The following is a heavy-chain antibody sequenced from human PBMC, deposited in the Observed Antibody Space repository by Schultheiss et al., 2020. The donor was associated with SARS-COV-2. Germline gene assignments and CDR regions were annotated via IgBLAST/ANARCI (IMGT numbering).Heavy chain of an antibody. V-gene: IGHV3-74*03. D-gene: IGHD6-19*01. Sequence: GESLKISCAASGFTLSSYWMHWVRQAPGKGLVWVSRINSDGSNTTYADSVKGRFTISRDTAKNTLYLQMNSLRAEDTAVYYCARPLGYSSGWPWGQGTLVTVSS. CDR2: INSDGSNT. CDR1: GFTLSSYW. CDR3: ARPLGYSSGWP. J-gene: IGHJ5*02.